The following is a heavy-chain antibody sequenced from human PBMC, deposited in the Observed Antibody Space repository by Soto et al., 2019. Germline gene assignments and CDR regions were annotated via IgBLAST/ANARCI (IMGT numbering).Heavy chain of an antibody. CDR3: ASDRSLGSNWYYYLES. CDR1: GFTFSSRA. D-gene: IGHD1-20*01. V-gene: IGHV3-48*02. Sequence: PGGSLRLSCTASGFTFSSRAMNWVRQFPGRGLEWVSYISSSSSNIDYADSVKGRFTVSRDNAKNSLYLQMNTLRDEDTAVYYCASDRSLGSNWYYYLESWGQGTL. J-gene: IGHJ4*02. CDR2: ISSSSSNI.